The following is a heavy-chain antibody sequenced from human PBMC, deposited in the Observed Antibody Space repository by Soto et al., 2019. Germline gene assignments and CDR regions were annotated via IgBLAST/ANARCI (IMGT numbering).Heavy chain of an antibody. Sequence: GGSLRLSCAASGFTFSLYSMIWVRQAPGEGLEWVASITSSSSYIYYEDSLKGRFTISRDNAKNSLFLQLDSLRAEDTAVYFCVRARSTDSRPDYGGQGTLVTVSS. D-gene: IGHD3-22*01. CDR3: VRARSTDSRPDY. J-gene: IGHJ4*02. CDR1: GFTFSLYS. V-gene: IGHV3-21*01. CDR2: ITSSSSYI.